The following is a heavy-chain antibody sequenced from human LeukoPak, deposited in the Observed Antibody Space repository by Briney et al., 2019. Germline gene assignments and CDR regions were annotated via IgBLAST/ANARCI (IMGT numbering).Heavy chain of an antibody. CDR1: GDSISSYH. Sequence: SETLSLTCTVSGDSISSYHWSWIRQPPGKGLEWIGYIYDSGSTNYNPSLKDRVTISVDTSKNQFSLKLSSVTAADTAVYYCARDPSDILTGYDTEVDYWGQGTLVTVSS. V-gene: IGHV4-59*12. CDR3: ARDPSDILTGYDTEVDY. J-gene: IGHJ4*02. D-gene: IGHD3-9*01. CDR2: IYDSGST.